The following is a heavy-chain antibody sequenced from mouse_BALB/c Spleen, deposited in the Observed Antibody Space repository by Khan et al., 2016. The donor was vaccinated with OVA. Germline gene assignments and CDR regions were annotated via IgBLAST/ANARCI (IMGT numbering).Heavy chain of an antibody. V-gene: IGHV2-3*01. Sequence: QVQLKESGPGLVAPSQSLSITCTVSGFSLTSYGVSWVRQPPGKGLEWLGVIWGDGNTNYHSTLISRLSISKDDSKSQVFLKLNSLQTDDKATYYCGKQNHGTLYAVDYWGQGTSVTVSS. D-gene: IGHD2-1*01. J-gene: IGHJ4*01. CDR1: GFSLTSYG. CDR3: GKQNHGTLYAVDY. CDR2: IWGDGNT.